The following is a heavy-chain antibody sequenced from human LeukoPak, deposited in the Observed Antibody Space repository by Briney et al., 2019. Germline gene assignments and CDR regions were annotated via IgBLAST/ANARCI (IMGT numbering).Heavy chain of an antibody. CDR3: AKHGSGSYQGY. J-gene: IGHJ4*02. V-gene: IGHV4-4*02. CDR2: IYHGGSA. CDR1: GASISSETW. D-gene: IGHD3-10*01. Sequence: PSATLSLTCAVSGASISSETWWNWVRQPPGKGLEWIGEIYHGGSANYNPSLKSRVTMSLDKSKNQFFLELTSVTAADTAVYYCAKHGSGSYQGYWGLGTLVTVSS.